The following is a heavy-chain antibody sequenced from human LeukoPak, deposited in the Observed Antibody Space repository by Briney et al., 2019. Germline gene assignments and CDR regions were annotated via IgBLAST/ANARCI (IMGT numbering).Heavy chain of an antibody. Sequence: PGGSLRLSCAASGFTFSDYYMSWIRQAPGKGLEWVSYISSSGSTIYYAVSVKGRFTISRDNAKNSLYLQMNSLRAEDTAVYYCARDASYDSSGYYSRWGQGTLVTVSS. CDR3: ARDASYDSSGYYSR. D-gene: IGHD3-22*01. CDR1: GFTFSDYY. V-gene: IGHV3-11*01. CDR2: ISSSGSTI. J-gene: IGHJ4*02.